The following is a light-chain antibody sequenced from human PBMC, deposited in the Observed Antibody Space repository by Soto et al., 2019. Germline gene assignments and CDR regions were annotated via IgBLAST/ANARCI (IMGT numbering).Light chain of an antibody. CDR2: EVS. CDR1: SSDFGSYNL. CDR3: CSYAGSSTPYV. Sequence: QSALTHPASVSGSPGQSITISCTGTSSDFGSYNLVSWYQQHPGKAPKLMIYEVSKRPSGVSNRFSGSNSGNTASLTISGLQAEDEADYYCCSYAGSSTPYVFGAGTKVTVL. J-gene: IGLJ1*01. V-gene: IGLV2-23*02.